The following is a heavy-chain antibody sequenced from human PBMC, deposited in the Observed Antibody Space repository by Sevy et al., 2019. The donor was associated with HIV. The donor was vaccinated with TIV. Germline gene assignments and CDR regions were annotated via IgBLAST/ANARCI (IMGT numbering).Heavy chain of an antibody. Sequence: GGSLRLSCAASGFIFSNSWMGWVRQAPGRGLECVAAIKPDGSDKYYVDSVKGRFIVSRANAKNSLFLQMNSLRDEDTGGYYWVRGGGGHWGQGALVTVSS. CDR1: GFIFSNSW. V-gene: IGHV3-7*04. J-gene: IGHJ4*02. D-gene: IGHD3-16*01. CDR3: VRGGGGH. CDR2: IKPDGSDK.